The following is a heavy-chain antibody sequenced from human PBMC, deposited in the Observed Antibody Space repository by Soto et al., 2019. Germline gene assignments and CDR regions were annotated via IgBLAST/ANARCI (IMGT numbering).Heavy chain of an antibody. CDR2: ISYDGSNK. V-gene: IGHV3-30*18. Sequence: QVQLVESGGGVVQPGRSPRLSCAASGFTFSSYGMHWVRQAPGKGLEWVAVISYDGSNKYYADSVKGRFTISRDNSKNTLYLQMNSLRAEDTAVYYCAKAGGNSSGWYFDYWGQGTLVTVSS. CDR3: AKAGGNSSGWYFDY. CDR1: GFTFSSYG. D-gene: IGHD6-19*01. J-gene: IGHJ4*02.